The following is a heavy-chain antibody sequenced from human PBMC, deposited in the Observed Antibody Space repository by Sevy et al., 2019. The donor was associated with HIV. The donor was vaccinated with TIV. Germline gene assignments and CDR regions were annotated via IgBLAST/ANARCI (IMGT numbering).Heavy chain of an antibody. Sequence: GGSLRLSCAASGFTFSTSTMNWVRQAPGKGLEWVSVMTSRGSYILYADSVKGRFTISRDNAKNSVFLQMNSLRVEDTAVYYCVRDGWNYWGQGTLVTVSS. D-gene: IGHD2-15*01. CDR2: MTSRGSYI. V-gene: IGHV3-21*01. J-gene: IGHJ4*02. CDR1: GFTFSTST. CDR3: VRDGWNY.